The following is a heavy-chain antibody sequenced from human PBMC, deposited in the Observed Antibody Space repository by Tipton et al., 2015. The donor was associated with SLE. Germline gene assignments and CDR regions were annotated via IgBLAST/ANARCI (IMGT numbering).Heavy chain of an antibody. CDR3: ARERITMIEVVIDAFDI. CDR1: GGSFSGYY. D-gene: IGHD3-22*01. CDR2: INHSGST. Sequence: LRLSCAVYGGSFSGYYWSWIRQPPGKGLEWIGEINHSGSTNYNPSLKSRVTISVDTSKNQVSLKLSSVTAADTAVYYCARERITMIEVVIDAFDIWGQGTMVTVSS. J-gene: IGHJ3*02. V-gene: IGHV4-34*01.